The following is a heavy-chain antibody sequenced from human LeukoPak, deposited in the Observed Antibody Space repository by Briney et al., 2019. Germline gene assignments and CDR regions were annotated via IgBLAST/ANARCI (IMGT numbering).Heavy chain of an antibody. J-gene: IGHJ5*02. CDR3: ARNYDFWSGYSRNWFDP. CDR1: GYTFTSYG. V-gene: IGHV1-18*01. Sequence: ASVKVSCKASGYTFTSYGISWVRQAPGQGLEWMGWISAYNGNTNYAQKLQGRVTMTTDTSTSTAYMELRSLRSDDTAVYYCARNYDFWSGYSRNWFDPWGQGTLVTVSS. D-gene: IGHD3-3*01. CDR2: ISAYNGNT.